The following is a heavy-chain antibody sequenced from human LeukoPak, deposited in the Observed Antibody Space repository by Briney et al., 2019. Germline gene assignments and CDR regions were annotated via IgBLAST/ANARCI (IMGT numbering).Heavy chain of an antibody. J-gene: IGHJ4*02. CDR1: GGSISGYY. V-gene: IGHV4-34*01. CDR3: ARLSLDTMVRGVIPLFYDY. CDR2: INHSGST. D-gene: IGHD3-10*01. Sequence: SETLSLTCTVSGGSISGYYWSWIRQPPGKGLEWIGEINHSGSTNYNPSLKSRVTISVDTSKNQFSLKLSSVTAADTAAYYCARLSLDTMVRGVIPLFYDYWGQGTLVTVSS.